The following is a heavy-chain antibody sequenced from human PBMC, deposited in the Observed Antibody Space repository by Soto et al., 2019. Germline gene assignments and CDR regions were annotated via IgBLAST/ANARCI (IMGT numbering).Heavy chain of an antibody. D-gene: IGHD3-10*01. V-gene: IGHV3-23*01. J-gene: IGHJ4*02. CDR3: AKGRGGSGSLTPRVDF. CDR2: ISGGGDTT. CDR1: GFTCNNYA. Sequence: EVQLLDSGGGLVQPGGSLRLSCAASGFTCNNYAMTWVRQAPGKGLEWVSAISGGGDTTSYADSVKGRFTVSRDGSKNTLYLQMSSPRAEDTALYYCAKGRGGSGSLTPRVDFWGQGTLVTVSS.